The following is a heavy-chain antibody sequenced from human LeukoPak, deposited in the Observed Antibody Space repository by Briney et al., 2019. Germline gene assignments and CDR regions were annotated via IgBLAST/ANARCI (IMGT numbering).Heavy chain of an antibody. J-gene: IGHJ4*02. Sequence: KPSETLSLTRTVSGGSISTYYWSWIRQPPGKGLEWIGHVHYSGNTFYDPSLRSRVTISLDTSDNQFSLNLSSVTAADTAVYYCARWTSCGGDCYWLDYWGQGTLVTVSS. V-gene: IGHV4-59*08. CDR2: VHYSGNT. CDR3: ARWTSCGGDCYWLDY. D-gene: IGHD2-21*02. CDR1: GGSISTYY.